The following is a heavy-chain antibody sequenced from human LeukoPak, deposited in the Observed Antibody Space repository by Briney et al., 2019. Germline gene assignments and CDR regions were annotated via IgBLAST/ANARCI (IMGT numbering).Heavy chain of an antibody. CDR2: INHSGST. CDR1: GGSFSGYY. J-gene: IGHJ5*02. CDR3: AAYSSSCFGWNWFDP. V-gene: IGHV4-34*01. Sequence: SETLSLTCAVYGGSFSGYYWSWIRQPPGKGLEWIGEINHSGSTNYNPSLKSRVTISVDTSKNQFSLKLSSVTAADTAVYYCAAYSSSCFGWNWFDPGAREPWSPSPQ. D-gene: IGHD6-13*01.